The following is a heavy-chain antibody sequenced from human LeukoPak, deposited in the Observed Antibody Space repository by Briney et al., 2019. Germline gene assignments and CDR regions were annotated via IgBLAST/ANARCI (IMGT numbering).Heavy chain of an antibody. CDR1: GYTFTSYY. J-gene: IGHJ3*02. Sequence: ASVKVSCKASGYTFTSYYMHWVRQAPGQRLEWMGLINPGGDNTKYAQNFQGRVTMTSDTSARTVYMELSSLSSEDTAIYYCARIRDGYNDAYDIWGQGTVVTVPS. V-gene: IGHV1-46*01. CDR2: INPGGDNT. D-gene: IGHD5-24*01. CDR3: ARIRDGYNDAYDI.